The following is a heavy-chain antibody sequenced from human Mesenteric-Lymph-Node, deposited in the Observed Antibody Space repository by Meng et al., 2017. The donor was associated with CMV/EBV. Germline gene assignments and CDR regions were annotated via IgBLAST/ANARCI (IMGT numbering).Heavy chain of an antibody. CDR1: GFTFSNYV. Sequence: GESLKISCEASGFTFSNYVMMWVRQAPGKGLEWVSLIQSGGRNTYYADSVKGRFTISRDNSKNTLYLQMDSLRVEDTAIYYCAKDRGYCSGTSCYSPLGDYYYGLDVRGQGTTVTVSS. CDR3: AKDRGYCSGTSCYSPLGDYYYGLDV. CDR2: IQSGGRNT. V-gene: IGHV3-23*03. D-gene: IGHD2-2*02. J-gene: IGHJ6*02.